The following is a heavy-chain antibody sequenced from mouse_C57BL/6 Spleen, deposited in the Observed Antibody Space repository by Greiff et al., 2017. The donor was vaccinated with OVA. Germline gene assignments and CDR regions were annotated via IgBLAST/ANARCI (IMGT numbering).Heavy chain of an antibody. Sequence: QVQLQQSGPELVKPGASVTISCKASGYAFSSSWMNWVKQRPGKGLEWIGRIYPGDGDTNYTGKFKGKATLTADKSSSTAYMQLSSLTSEDSAVYFCARETPTTVVATGAMDYWGQGTSVTVSS. D-gene: IGHD1-1*01. CDR1: GYAFSSSW. CDR3: ARETPTTVVATGAMDY. V-gene: IGHV1-82*01. CDR2: IYPGDGDT. J-gene: IGHJ4*01.